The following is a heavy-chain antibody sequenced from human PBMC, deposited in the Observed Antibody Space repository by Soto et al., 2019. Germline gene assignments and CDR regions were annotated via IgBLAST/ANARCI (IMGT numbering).Heavy chain of an antibody. V-gene: IGHV3-43*01. D-gene: IGHD1-1*01. CDR1: GFTVDDYT. J-gene: IGHJ4*02. CDR2: ISWDGDSA. CDR3: AKGTRGNSPELDF. Sequence: VGSVRLSCAACGFTVDDYTMHWVRQTPGKGLEWVSLISWDGDSAYYADSVRGRFTISRDNSKNSLFLQMNNVRAEDAALYFCAKGTRGNSPELDFWGQGTSVTVSS.